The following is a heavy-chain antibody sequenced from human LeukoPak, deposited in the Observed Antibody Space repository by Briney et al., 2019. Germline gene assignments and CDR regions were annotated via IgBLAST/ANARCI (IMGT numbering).Heavy chain of an antibody. CDR3: ARGPHLWAPSSSWGDY. CDR2: IKQDGSEK. V-gene: IGHV3-7*01. CDR1: GFSVSVNY. J-gene: IGHJ4*02. D-gene: IGHD6-13*01. Sequence: GGSLRLSCAASGFSVSVNYMSWVRQAPGKGLEWVANIKQDGSEKYYVDSVKGRLTISRDNAKNSLYLQMNSLRAEDTAVYYCARGPHLWAPSSSWGDYWGQGTLVTVSS.